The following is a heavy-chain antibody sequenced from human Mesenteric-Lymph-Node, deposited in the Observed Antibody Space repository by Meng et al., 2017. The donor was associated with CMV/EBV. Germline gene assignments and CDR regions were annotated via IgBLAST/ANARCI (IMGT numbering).Heavy chain of an antibody. CDR1: FSNYY. V-gene: IGHV1-46*01. J-gene: IGHJ4*02. CDR3: VRDWGFCTTTSCQPGALAY. D-gene: IGHD2-2*01. Sequence: FSNYYVHWVRQAPGLGLGGVAMINPSTGATNSAQKFQGRVTVTSDTSTTTVYMELRSLRSEDTAVYFCVRDWGFCTTTSCQPGALAYWGQGTLVTVSS. CDR2: INPSTGAT.